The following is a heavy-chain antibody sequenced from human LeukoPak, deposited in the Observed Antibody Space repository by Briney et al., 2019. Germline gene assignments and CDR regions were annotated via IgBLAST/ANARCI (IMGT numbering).Heavy chain of an antibody. D-gene: IGHD4-17*01. Sequence: PGGSLRLSCAASGFTFDDYTMHWVRQAPGKGLEWVSLISWDGGSTYYADSVKGRFTISRDNSKNSLYLQMNSLRTEDTALYYCAEPMVNYGDYGGFDYWGQGTLVTVSS. CDR3: AEPMVNYGDYGGFDY. CDR2: ISWDGGST. V-gene: IGHV3-43*01. CDR1: GFTFDDYT. J-gene: IGHJ4*02.